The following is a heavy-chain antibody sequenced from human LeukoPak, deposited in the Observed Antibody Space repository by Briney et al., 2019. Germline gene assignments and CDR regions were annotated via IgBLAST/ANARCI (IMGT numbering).Heavy chain of an antibody. CDR1: GGSISSGGYY. V-gene: IGHV4-30-2*01. CDR2: IYHSGST. CDR3: ARRGTYRSPPLT. Sequence: SETLSLTCTVSGGSISSGGYYWSWIRQPPGKGLEWIGYIYHSGSTYYNPSLKSRVTISIDTSNKQVSLNLNSLTAADTAVYYCARRGTYRSPPLTWGQGTLVTVSS. D-gene: IGHD3-16*02. J-gene: IGHJ5*02.